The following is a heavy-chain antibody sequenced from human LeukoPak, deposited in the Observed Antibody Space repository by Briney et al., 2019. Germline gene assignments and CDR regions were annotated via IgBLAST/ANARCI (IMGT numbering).Heavy chain of an antibody. D-gene: IGHD6-6*01. CDR3: ARLTRSSSFFDP. CDR1: GGSFSGYY. CDR2: INHSGST. J-gene: IGHJ5*02. Sequence: KPSETLSLTCAVYGGSFSGYYWTWIRQPPGKGLEWIGEINHSGSTNYNPSLKSRVTISVDTSKNQFSLKLSSVTAADTAVYYRARLTRSSSFFDPWGQGTLVTVSS. V-gene: IGHV4-34*01.